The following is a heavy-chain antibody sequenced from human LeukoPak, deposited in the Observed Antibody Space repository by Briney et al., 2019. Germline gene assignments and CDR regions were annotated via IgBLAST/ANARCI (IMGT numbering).Heavy chain of an antibody. J-gene: IGHJ4*02. CDR3: ARRGYYDSSGDYYDVSFDY. CDR1: GGSISSSGYS. D-gene: IGHD3-22*01. V-gene: IGHV4-39*01. Sequence: SETLSLTCTVSGGSISSSGYSWGWFRLPPGKRLEWIGSIYYSGNTYYNPSLKSRVTISVDTSKNQFFLKLSSVTAADTAVYYCARRGYYDSSGDYYDVSFDYWGQGTLLTVSS. CDR2: IYYSGNT.